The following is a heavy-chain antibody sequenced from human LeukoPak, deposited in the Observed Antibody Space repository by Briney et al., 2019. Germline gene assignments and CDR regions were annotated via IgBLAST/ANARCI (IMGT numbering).Heavy chain of an antibody. CDR3: ARDRYCSSTSCYYDDAFDI. Sequence: ASVKVSCKASGGTFSSYAISWVRQAPGQGLEWMGGIIPIFGTANYAQKFQGRVTITADESTSTAYMELSSLRSEDTAVYYCARDRYCSSTSCYYDDAFDIWGQGTMVTVSS. J-gene: IGHJ3*02. CDR2: IIPIFGTA. D-gene: IGHD2-2*01. V-gene: IGHV1-69*13. CDR1: GGTFSSYA.